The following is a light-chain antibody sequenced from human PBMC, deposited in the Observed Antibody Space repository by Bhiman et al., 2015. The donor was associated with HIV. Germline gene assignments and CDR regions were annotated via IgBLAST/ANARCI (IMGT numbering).Light chain of an antibody. V-gene: IGLV2-14*03. CDR2: DVS. J-gene: IGLJ1*01. CDR3: SSLTSSLTYV. Sequence: QSALAQPASVSGSPGQSLTISCTATGPDVGLSDYVSWYQQHPGKAPKLMIYDVSNRPSGVSNRFSGSKSGNTASLTISGLQAEDEADYYCSSLTSSLTYVFGTGTNVTVL. CDR1: GPDVGLSDY.